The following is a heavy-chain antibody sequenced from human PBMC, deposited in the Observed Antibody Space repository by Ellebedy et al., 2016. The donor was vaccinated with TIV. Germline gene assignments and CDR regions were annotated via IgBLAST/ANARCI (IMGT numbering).Heavy chain of an antibody. D-gene: IGHD5-24*01. J-gene: IGHJ4*02. CDR1: GFTFSRYG. Sequence: PGGSLRLSCAASGFTFSRYGMHWVRQAPGKGLEGVAVVSYDGSSSSYADSVKGRFTISRDNSKSTVSLQMNSLRVEDTAVYFCAKDAREMARISWEYDYWGPGTLVTVSS. V-gene: IGHV3-30*18. CDR2: VSYDGSSS. CDR3: AKDAREMARISWEYDY.